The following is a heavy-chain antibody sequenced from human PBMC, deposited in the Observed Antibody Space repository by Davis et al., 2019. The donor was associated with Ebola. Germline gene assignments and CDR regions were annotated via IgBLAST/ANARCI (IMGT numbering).Heavy chain of an antibody. CDR1: GGSISTDY. Sequence: MPSETLSLTCTVSGGSISTDYWSWIRQPPGKGLEWIGYVYYSGGTNYNPSLKSRVTISVDTSKNQFSLKLSSVTAADTAVYYCARVLSNWVGPDYWGQGTLVTVSS. D-gene: IGHD7-27*01. V-gene: IGHV4-59*01. CDR3: ARVLSNWVGPDY. CDR2: VYYSGGT. J-gene: IGHJ4*02.